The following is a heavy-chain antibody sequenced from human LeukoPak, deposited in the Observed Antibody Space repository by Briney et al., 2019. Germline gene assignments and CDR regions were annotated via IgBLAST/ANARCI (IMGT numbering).Heavy chain of an antibody. V-gene: IGHV3-30-3*01. CDR2: ISYDGSNK. D-gene: IGHD6-19*01. CDR3: ARARSGWYGEFDY. CDR1: GFTFSSYA. Sequence: PGGSLRLSCAASGFTFSSYAMHWVRQAPGKGLEWVAVISYDGSNKYYADSVKGRFTISRDNSKNTLYLQMNSLRAEDTAVYYCARARSGWYGEFDYWGQGTLVTVSS. J-gene: IGHJ4*02.